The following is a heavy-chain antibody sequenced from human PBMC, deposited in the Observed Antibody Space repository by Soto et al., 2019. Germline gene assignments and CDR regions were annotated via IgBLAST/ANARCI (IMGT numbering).Heavy chain of an antibody. CDR3: AGSIAVAGISPYYYYGMDV. CDR2: IIPIFGTA. CDR1: GGTFSSYA. D-gene: IGHD6-19*01. V-gene: IGHV1-69*01. Sequence: QVQLVQSVSEVKKPGSSVKVSCKASGGTFSSYAISWVRQAPGQGLEWMGGIIPIFGTANYAQKFQGRVTITADESTRTAYVELSSLRSEDTAGYYCAGSIAVAGISPYYYYGMDVCGQGTTVTVAS. J-gene: IGHJ6*02.